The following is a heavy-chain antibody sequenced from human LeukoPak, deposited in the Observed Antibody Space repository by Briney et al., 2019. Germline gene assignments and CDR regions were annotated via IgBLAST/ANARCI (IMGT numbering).Heavy chain of an antibody. D-gene: IGHD3-22*01. CDR2: INHSGST. J-gene: IGHJ4*02. Sequence: SETLSLTCAVYGGSVSGYYWSWIRQPPGKGLEWIGEINHSGSTNYSPSLKSRVTISVDTSKNQFSLKLSSVTAADTAVYYCARAGDSSGYCDSWGQGTLVTVSS. V-gene: IGHV4-34*01. CDR1: GGSVSGYY. CDR3: ARAGDSSGYCDS.